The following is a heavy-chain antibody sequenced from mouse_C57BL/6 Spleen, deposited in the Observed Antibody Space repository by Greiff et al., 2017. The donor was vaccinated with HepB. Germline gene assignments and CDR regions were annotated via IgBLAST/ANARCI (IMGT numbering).Heavy chain of an antibody. V-gene: IGHV1-39*01. CDR1: GYSFTDYN. CDR3: ASPYYGSSYYAMDY. J-gene: IGHJ4*01. D-gene: IGHD1-1*01. Sequence: VHVKQSGPELVKPGASVKISCKASGYSFTDYNMNWVKQSNGKSLEWIGVINPNYGTTSYNQKFKGKATLTVDQSSSTAYMQLNSLTSEDSAVYYCASPYYGSSYYAMDYWGQGTSVTVSS. CDR2: INPNYGTT.